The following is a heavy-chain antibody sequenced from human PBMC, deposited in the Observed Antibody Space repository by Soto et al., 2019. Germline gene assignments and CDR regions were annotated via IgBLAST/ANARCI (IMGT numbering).Heavy chain of an antibody. Sequence: QVQLQESGPGLVKPSETLSLTCTVSGGSITNSYLSWIRQPPGKGLEWIGYIYYSGSTNYNPSLXSXVXKSEDTPQNQFSLKLTSVTAADTAVYYCARGRWFDPWGQGTLVTVSS. V-gene: IGHV4-59*12. J-gene: IGHJ5*02. CDR1: GGSITNSY. CDR2: IYYSGST. CDR3: ARGRWFDP.